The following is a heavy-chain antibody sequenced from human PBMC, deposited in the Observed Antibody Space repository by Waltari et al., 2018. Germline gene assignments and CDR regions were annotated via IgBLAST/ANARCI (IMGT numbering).Heavy chain of an antibody. CDR2: IYYSGST. D-gene: IGHD3-3*01. CDR3: ARVESSLTYYFDY. CDR1: GGSISSHY. J-gene: IGHJ4*02. Sequence: QVQLQESGPGLVKHSETLSLTCTVSGGSISSHYWSWIRQPPGKGLEWIGYIYYSGSTNYNPSLKSRVTISVDTSKNQFSLKLSSVTAADTVVYYCARVESSLTYYFDYWGQGTLVTVSS. V-gene: IGHV4-59*11.